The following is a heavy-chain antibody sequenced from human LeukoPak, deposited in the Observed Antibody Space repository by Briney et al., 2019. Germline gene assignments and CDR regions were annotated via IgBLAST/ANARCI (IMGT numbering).Heavy chain of an antibody. CDR2: IHPSGST. D-gene: IGHD6-25*01. V-gene: IGHV4-34*01. Sequence: PSETLSLTCAIYGGSFSHYYWSWIRQPPGKGLEWVGEIHPSGSTSFNPSLESRVSISKDTSKNQFSLKLTSVTAADTAVYYCSSGSDESKTGDYWGQGTLVTVSS. J-gene: IGHJ4*02. CDR1: GGSFSHYY. CDR3: SSGSDESKTGDY.